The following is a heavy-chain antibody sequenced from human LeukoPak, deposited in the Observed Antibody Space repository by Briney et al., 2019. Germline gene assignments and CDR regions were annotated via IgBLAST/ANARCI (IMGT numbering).Heavy chain of an antibody. CDR2: INHSGST. J-gene: IGHJ4*02. CDR1: GGSFSGYY. Sequence: KPSETLSLTCAVYGGSFSGYYWSWIRQPPGKGLEWIGEINHSGSTSYNPSLKSRVTISVDTSKNQFSLKLSSVTAADTAVYYCARAYCSGGSCYSYDYWGQGTLVTVSS. V-gene: IGHV4-34*01. CDR3: ARAYCSGGSCYSYDY. D-gene: IGHD2-15*01.